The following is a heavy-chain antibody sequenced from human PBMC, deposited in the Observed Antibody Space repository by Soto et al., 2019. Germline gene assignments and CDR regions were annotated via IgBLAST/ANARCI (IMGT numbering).Heavy chain of an antibody. CDR3: ARARRGDTIRFDY. Sequence: SESLSLTCTVSGGSISSSGYYWGWIRQPPWKGLEWIGSIYYSGSTYYNPSLKSRVTISVDTSKNQFSLKLSSVTAADTAVYYCARARRGDTIRFDYWGQGTLVTVSS. CDR2: IYYSGST. V-gene: IGHV4-39*01. J-gene: IGHJ4*02. D-gene: IGHD3-10*01. CDR1: GGSISSSGYY.